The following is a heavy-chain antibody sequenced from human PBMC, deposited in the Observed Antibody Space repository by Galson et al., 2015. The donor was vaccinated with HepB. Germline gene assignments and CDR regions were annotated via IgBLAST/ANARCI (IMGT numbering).Heavy chain of an antibody. V-gene: IGHV3-33*01. CDR3: ARASSGWPQYIDY. D-gene: IGHD6-19*01. Sequence: SLRLSCAASGFTFSSYGMHWVRQAPGKGLEWVAVIWYDGSNKYYADSVKGRFTISRDNSKNTLYLQMNSLRAEDTAVYYCARASSGWPQYIDYWGQGTLVTVSS. J-gene: IGHJ4*02. CDR2: IWYDGSNK. CDR1: GFTFSSYG.